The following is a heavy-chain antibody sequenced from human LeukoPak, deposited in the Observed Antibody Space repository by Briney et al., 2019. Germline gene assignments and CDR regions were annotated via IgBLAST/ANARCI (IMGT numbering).Heavy chain of an antibody. CDR2: INDDSSDI. D-gene: IGHD2-2*01. V-gene: IGHV3-21*05. J-gene: IGHJ4*02. CDR1: GFTFSLYA. CDR3: SRDTFQPGLVDS. Sequence: PGGSLRLSCAACGFTFSLYAMNGVRQARGKGMERVSYINDDSSDIHYAGSVRGRFTISRDDARKTLYLQLSSLRVEDTAVYYCSRDTFQPGLVDSWGQGTLVTVSS.